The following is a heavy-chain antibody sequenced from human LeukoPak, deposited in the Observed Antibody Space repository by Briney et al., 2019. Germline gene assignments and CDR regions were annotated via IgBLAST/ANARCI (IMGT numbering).Heavy chain of an antibody. J-gene: IGHJ5*02. CDR2: IYYSGST. CDR3: ARGKAAAGTGNWFDP. D-gene: IGHD6-13*01. V-gene: IGHV4-39*07. Sequence: SETLSLTCTVSGGSISSSSYYWGWIRQPPGKGLEYIGSIYYSGSTYYNPSLKSRVTISVDTSKTQFSLKLSSVTAADTAVYYCARGKAAAGTGNWFDPWGQGTLVTVSS. CDR1: GGSISSSSYY.